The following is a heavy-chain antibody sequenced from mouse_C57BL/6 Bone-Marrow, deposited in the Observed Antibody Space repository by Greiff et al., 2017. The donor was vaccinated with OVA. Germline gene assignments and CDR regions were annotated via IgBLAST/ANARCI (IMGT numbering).Heavy chain of an antibody. CDR3: TRRGITTVVAPHWYFDV. V-gene: IGHV5-9-1*02. CDR2: ISSGGDYI. D-gene: IGHD1-1*01. Sequence: EVMLVESGEGLVKPGGSLKLSCAASGFTFSSYAMSWVRQTPEKRLEWVAYISSGGDYIYYADTVKGRFTISRDNARNTLYLQMSSLKSEDTAMYYCTRRGITTVVAPHWYFDVWGTGTTVTVSS. CDR1: GFTFSSYA. J-gene: IGHJ1*03.